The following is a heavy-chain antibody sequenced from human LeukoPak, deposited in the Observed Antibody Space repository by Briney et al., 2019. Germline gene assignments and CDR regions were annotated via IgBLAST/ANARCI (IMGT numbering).Heavy chain of an antibody. D-gene: IGHD3-10*01. CDR2: IYSGDST. CDR3: ARDRRPVYYYGSGSRYWYFDL. J-gene: IGHJ2*01. CDR1: GFAVSSTY. Sequence: SGGSLRLSCAASGFAVSSTYMSWVRQAPEKGPECVSVIYSGDSTYYADSVKGRFTISRDDSKNTLYLQMNSLRAEDTAVYYCARDRRPVYYYGSGSRYWYFDLWGRGTLVTVSS. V-gene: IGHV3-53*01.